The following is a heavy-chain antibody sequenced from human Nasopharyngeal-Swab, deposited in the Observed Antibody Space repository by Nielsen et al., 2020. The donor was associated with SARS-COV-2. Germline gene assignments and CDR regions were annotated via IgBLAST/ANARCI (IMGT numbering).Heavy chain of an antibody. CDR3: AHRRAYYGDYL. V-gene: IGHV2-5*02. D-gene: IGHD4-17*01. CDR2: IYWDDDK. J-gene: IGHJ5*02. CDR1: VFSLRPSGVG. Sequence: SGPTPVKPTQTLTLTCTFSVFSLRPSGVGVVWIRQPPGKALEWLALIYWDDDKRYSASLKSRLTITKDTSKNQVVLTMTNMDPVDTATYYCAHRRAYYGDYLWGQGTLVTVSS.